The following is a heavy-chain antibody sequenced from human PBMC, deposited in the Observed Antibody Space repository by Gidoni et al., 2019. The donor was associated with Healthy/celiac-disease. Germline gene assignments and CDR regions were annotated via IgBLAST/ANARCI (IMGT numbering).Heavy chain of an antibody. CDR2: ISDDGSNK. J-gene: IGHJ3*02. D-gene: IGHD3-22*01. Sequence: QVQLVESGGGVVQPGRSLRLSCAASGFTFRTYAMHWVRQAPGKGLEWVAVISDDGSNKYYADSVKGRFTISRDNSKNTLYLQMNSLRAEDTAVYYCASSGIYDSSGYYYENDAFDIWGQGTMVTVSS. V-gene: IGHV3-30-3*01. CDR1: GFTFRTYA. CDR3: ASSGIYDSSGYYYENDAFDI.